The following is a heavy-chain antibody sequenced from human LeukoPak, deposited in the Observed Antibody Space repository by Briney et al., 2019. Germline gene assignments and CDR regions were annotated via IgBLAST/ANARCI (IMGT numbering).Heavy chain of an antibody. V-gene: IGHV4-4*02. Sequence: SGTLSLTCVVSGSSIYSSNWWWWVRQPPGKGLEWIGEISHSGSTNYSPSLKSRVSISVDKSKNQFSLNLNSVTAADTAVYYCARLADGNPFDIWGQGTMVTVSS. CDR2: ISHSGST. CDR1: GSSIYSSNW. J-gene: IGHJ3*02. CDR3: ARLADGNPFDI.